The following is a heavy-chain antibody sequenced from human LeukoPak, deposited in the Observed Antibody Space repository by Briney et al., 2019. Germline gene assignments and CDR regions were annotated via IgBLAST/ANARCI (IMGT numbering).Heavy chain of an antibody. CDR3: AKGRILWFGEQSDFDY. J-gene: IGHJ4*02. V-gene: IGHV3-23*01. CDR1: GFTFTKYG. D-gene: IGHD3-10*01. CDR2: ISDSGAYT. Sequence: GGTLRLSCAASGFTFTKYGMSWVRQAPGKGLEWISTISDSGAYTHYADFVKGRFTVSRDNSKNMVFLEVNSLRAEDTATYFCAKGRILWFGEQSDFDYWGQGTLVTVSS.